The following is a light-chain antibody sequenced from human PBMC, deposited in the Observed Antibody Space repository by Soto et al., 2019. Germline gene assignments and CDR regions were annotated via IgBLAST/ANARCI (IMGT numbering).Light chain of an antibody. Sequence: EFVLTQSPGTLSLSPGERATLSCRASQSVSSNLAWYQQKPGQAPRLLIYGASTRATGTPARFSGSGSGTEFTLTISSLQSEDFAVYYCQQYNSWPPYTFGQGTRLEIK. V-gene: IGKV3-15*01. CDR1: QSVSSN. CDR3: QQYNSWPPYT. CDR2: GAS. J-gene: IGKJ5*01.